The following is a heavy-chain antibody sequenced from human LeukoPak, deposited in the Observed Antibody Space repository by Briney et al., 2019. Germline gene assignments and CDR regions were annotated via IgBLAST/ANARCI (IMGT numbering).Heavy chain of an antibody. J-gene: IGHJ4*02. D-gene: IGHD1-1*01. CDR1: GYTFTSYY. CDR3: ARANWNPVGHYDY. V-gene: IGHV1-46*01. Sequence: ASVKVSCKASGYTFTSYYMHWVRQAPAQGLERMGIINPSGGSTSYAQKFQGRVTMTRDTSTSKVYMELRSMRSEDTAVYYCARANWNPVGHYDYWGQGTLVTVSS. CDR2: INPSGGST.